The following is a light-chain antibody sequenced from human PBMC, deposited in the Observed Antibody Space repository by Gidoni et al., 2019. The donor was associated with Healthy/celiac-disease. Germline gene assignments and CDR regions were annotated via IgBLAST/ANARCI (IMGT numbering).Light chain of an antibody. CDR1: SSDVGGYNY. Sequence: QSALTQPASVSGSPGQSITLSCTGTSSDVGGYNYVSWYQQHPVKAPKLMLYDVSHRPSGVSNRFSGSKSGNTASLTISGLQAEDEADYYFSSYTSSSTLVFGTGTKVTVL. V-gene: IGLV2-14*01. CDR3: SSYTSSSTLV. J-gene: IGLJ1*01. CDR2: DVS.